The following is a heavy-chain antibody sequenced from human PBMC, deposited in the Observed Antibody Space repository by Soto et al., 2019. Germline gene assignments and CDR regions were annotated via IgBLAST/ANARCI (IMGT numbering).Heavy chain of an antibody. CDR1: GGSISSSSYY. D-gene: IGHD6-13*01. CDR2: IYYSGST. V-gene: IGHV4-39*01. J-gene: IGHJ4*02. CDR3: ARRPHQYSSSWSLLYYFDY. Sequence: KPSETLSLTCTVSGGSISSSSYYWGWIRQPPGKGLEWIGSIYYSGSTYYNPSLKSRVTISVDTSKNQFSLKLSSVTAADTAVYYCARRPHQYSSSWSLLYYFDYWGQGTLVTVSS.